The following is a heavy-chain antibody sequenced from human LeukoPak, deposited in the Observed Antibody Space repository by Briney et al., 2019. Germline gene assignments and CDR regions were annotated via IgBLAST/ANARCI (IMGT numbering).Heavy chain of an antibody. CDR3: ARAPLWFGELLNWHFDL. J-gene: IGHJ2*01. CDR1: GYTFTNNY. V-gene: IGHV1-46*01. CDR2: INPSGGST. Sequence: GASVKVSCKASGYTFTNNYIHWVRQAPGQGLEWMGIINPSGGSTNSAQKFQGRVTMTRDMSTSTVYMDLNSLKSEDTAVYYCARAPLWFGELLNWHFDLWGRGTLVTVSS. D-gene: IGHD3-10*01.